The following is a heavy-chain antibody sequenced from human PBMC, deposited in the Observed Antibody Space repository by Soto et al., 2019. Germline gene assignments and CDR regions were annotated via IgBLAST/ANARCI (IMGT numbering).Heavy chain of an antibody. D-gene: IGHD2-15*01. CDR3: EKVSISKSSAVTFDS. V-gene: IGHV3-30*03. J-gene: IGHJ4*02. CDR1: GFTFRTYD. CDR2: VSYDASYQ. Sequence: QVQLVESGGGMVQPGKSLRLSCAVSGFTFRTYDMHWVRQAPGRGLEWVAVVSYDASYQNYVDSVKGRFTVSRDNSKNTLFLHMNSLRPDDTAVYYCEKVSISKSSAVTFDSWGRGTLVTVSS.